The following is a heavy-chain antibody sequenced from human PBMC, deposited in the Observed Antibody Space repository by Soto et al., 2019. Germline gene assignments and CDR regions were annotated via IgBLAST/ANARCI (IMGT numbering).Heavy chain of an antibody. Sequence: QVQLVQSGAEVKKPGSSVKVSCKASGGTFSSYPISWVRQAPGQGLEWMGGIIPIFGTANYAQKFQGRVTIAADDSTSTAYMELSSLRSEDTAVYYCARWAEYSNPTLDPSFDPWGQGTLVTVSS. CDR2: IIPIFGTA. J-gene: IGHJ5*02. CDR3: ARWAEYSNPTLDPSFDP. CDR1: GGTFSSYP. D-gene: IGHD6-6*01. V-gene: IGHV1-69*01.